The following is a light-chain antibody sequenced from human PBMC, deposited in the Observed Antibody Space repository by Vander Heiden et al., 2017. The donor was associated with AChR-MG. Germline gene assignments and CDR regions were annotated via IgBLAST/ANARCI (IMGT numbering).Light chain of an antibody. Sequence: SYVLTQPPSVSVAPGKTARITCGGNNIGSKSVHWYQQKPGQAPVLVIYYDSDRPSGIPERFSGSNSGNTATLTISRVEAGDEADYYCQVWDSSSDQWVFGGGTKL. CDR1: NIGSKS. CDR2: YDS. V-gene: IGLV3-21*04. CDR3: QVWDSSSDQWV. J-gene: IGLJ3*02.